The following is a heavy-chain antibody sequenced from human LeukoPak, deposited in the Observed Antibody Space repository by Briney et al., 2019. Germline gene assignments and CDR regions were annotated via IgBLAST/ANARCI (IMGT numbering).Heavy chain of an antibody. V-gene: IGHV4-34*01. CDR1: GGSFSGYY. D-gene: IGHD2-2*03. Sequence: SETLSLTCAVYGGSFSGYYWSWIRQPPGKGLEWIGEINHSGSTNYNPSLTSRVTISVDTSKNQFSLKLSSVTAADTAVYYCARRVDIVVVPAATGDAFDIWGQGTMVTVSS. CDR2: INHSGST. CDR3: ARRVDIVVVPAATGDAFDI. J-gene: IGHJ3*02.